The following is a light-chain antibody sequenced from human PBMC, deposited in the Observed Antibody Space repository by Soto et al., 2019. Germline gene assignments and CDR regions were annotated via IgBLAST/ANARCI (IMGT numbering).Light chain of an antibody. CDR1: QGIRND. J-gene: IGKJ1*01. Sequence: DIHMTQSPSSLSASVGYRFTITCGASQGIRNDLGWYQQKPGKAPKLLIYAASRLQSGVPSRFSGSGGGTDFILTISSLQPEDFETYFCQQSYSTPQAFGQGTKVDIK. CDR2: AAS. V-gene: IGKV1-39*01. CDR3: QQSYSTPQA.